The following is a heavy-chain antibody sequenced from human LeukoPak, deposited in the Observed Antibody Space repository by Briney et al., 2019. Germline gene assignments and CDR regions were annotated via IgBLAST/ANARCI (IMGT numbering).Heavy chain of an antibody. CDR3: ARDRVGATRAWISDAFDI. J-gene: IGHJ3*02. V-gene: IGHV3-30-3*01. Sequence: GGSLRLSCAASGFTFSSYAMHWVRQAPGKGLEWVAVISYDGSNKYYADSVKGRFTISRDNSKNTLYLQMNSLRAEDTAVYYCARDRVGATRAWISDAFDIWGQGTMVTVSS. CDR2: ISYDGSNK. D-gene: IGHD1-26*01. CDR1: GFTFSSYA.